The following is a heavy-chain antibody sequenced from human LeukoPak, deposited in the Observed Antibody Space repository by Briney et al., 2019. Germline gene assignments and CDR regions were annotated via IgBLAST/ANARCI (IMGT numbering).Heavy chain of an antibody. CDR3: ARGENCSGGSCSKSIDY. D-gene: IGHD2-15*01. CDR1: GFTFSSYD. V-gene: IGHV3-13*01. CDR2: IGTAGDT. J-gene: IGHJ4*02. Sequence: GGSLRLSCAASGFTFSSYDRHWVRHATGKGLEWVSAIGTAGDTYYPGSVKGRFTISRENAKNSLYLQMNSLRAGDTAVYYCARGENCSGGSCSKSIDYWGQGPLVTVSP.